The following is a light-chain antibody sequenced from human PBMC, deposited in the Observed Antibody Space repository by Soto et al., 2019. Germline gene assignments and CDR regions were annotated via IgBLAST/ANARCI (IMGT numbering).Light chain of an antibody. V-gene: IGKV1-27*01. Sequence: DIQMTQSPSSLSASIGDRFTITCRASQGISNSLAWYQQKPGKGPSLLIYDASTLQSGVPSRISGSGSGTEFTLTISSLQPDDFATYYCQQYTSYPWTFGQGTKVDIK. CDR1: QGISNS. J-gene: IGKJ1*01. CDR3: QQYTSYPWT. CDR2: DAS.